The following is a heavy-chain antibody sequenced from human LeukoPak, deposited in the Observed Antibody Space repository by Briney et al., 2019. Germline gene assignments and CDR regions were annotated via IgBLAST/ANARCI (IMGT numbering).Heavy chain of an antibody. CDR1: GYTLTELS. Sequence: ASVKVSCKVSGYTLTELSMHWVRQAPGKGLEWMGGFDPEDGETIYAQKFEGRVTMTEDTSTDTAYMELSSLRSEDTAVYYCATEKHVDIVATGEAFDIWGQGTMVTVSS. D-gene: IGHD5-12*01. J-gene: IGHJ3*02. V-gene: IGHV1-24*01. CDR2: FDPEDGET. CDR3: ATEKHVDIVATGEAFDI.